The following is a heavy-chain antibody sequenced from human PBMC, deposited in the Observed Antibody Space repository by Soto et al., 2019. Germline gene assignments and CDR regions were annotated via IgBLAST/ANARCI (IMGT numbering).Heavy chain of an antibody. V-gene: IGHV1-2*02. J-gene: IGHJ6*02. CDR3: ARDLDTAMATLPYYYYGMDV. CDR2: INPNSGGT. Sequence: ASVKVSCKASGYTFTGYYMHWVRQAPGQGLEWMGWINPNSGGTNYAQKFQGRVTMTRDTSISTAYMELSRPRSDDTAVYYCARDLDTAMATLPYYYYGMDVWGQGTTVTV. D-gene: IGHD5-18*01. CDR1: GYTFTGYY.